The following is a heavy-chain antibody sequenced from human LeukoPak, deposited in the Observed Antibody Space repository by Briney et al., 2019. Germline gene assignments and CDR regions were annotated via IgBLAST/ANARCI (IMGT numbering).Heavy chain of an antibody. D-gene: IGHD3-3*01. V-gene: IGHV3-23*01. CDR1: GFAFSNYA. CDR2: IIGTGGAT. Sequence: GGSLRLSCAASGFAFSNYAMNWVRQAPGKELEWVSSIIGTGGATYYADSVKGRFTISRDNSKNTLYLQVNSLRAEDTAIYYCARRFLEWYSHFDYWGQGTLVTVSS. J-gene: IGHJ4*02. CDR3: ARRFLEWYSHFDY.